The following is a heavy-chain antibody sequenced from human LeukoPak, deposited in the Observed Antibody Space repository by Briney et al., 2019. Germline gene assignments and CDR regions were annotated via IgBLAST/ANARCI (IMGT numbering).Heavy chain of an antibody. D-gene: IGHD4-11*01. V-gene: IGHV3-23*01. Sequence: PGGSLRLSCAASGFTFSSYAMSWVRQAPGKGLEWVAGISASGVTTYYAESVKGRFTISRDNTNNTLYLQMNFLRAEDTAVYYCATTKRSNYVDWFDPWGQGTLVTVSS. CDR2: ISASGVTT. CDR1: GFTFSSYA. CDR3: ATTKRSNYVDWFDP. J-gene: IGHJ5*02.